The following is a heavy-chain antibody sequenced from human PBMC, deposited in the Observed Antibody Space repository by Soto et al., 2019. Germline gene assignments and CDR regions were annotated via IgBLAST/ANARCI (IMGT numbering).Heavy chain of an antibody. CDR1: GGSVSSGSYY. J-gene: IGHJ4*02. Sequence: SETLSLTCTVSGGSVSSGSYYWSWIRQPPGKGLEWIGYIYYSGSTNYNTSLKSRVTISVDTSKNQFSLKLSSVTAADTAVYYCASEVSTTVTLDYWGQGTLVTVSS. V-gene: IGHV4-61*01. D-gene: IGHD4-17*01. CDR3: ASEVSTTVTLDY. CDR2: IYYSGST.